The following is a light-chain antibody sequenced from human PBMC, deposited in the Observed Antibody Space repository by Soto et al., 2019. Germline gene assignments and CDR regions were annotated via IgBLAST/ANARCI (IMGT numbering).Light chain of an antibody. CDR3: SSYTSGNTVI. J-gene: IGLJ2*01. V-gene: IGLV2-14*01. Sequence: QSALTQPASVSGSPGQSITFSCTGTSSDVGAYKYVSWYQQYPGKAPKLVIYEVNNRPSGVSNRFSGSKSGNTASLTISGLQAEDEADYYCSSYTSGNTVIFGGGTKLTVL. CDR1: SSDVGAYKY. CDR2: EVN.